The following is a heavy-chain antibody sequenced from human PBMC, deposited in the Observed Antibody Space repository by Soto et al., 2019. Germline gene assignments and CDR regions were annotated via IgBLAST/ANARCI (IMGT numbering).Heavy chain of an antibody. Sequence: QVPLVQSGAEVKKPGASVKVSCQASGYTFTTYGISWVRQAPGPGLEWMGWISAYSGSTKFAQKLQGRVTMTTDTSTTTAYMELRSLTSDDTAVYYCARDFTKSSSWPYYFDYWGQGTLVTVSS. CDR3: ARDFTKSSSWPYYFDY. V-gene: IGHV1-18*01. J-gene: IGHJ4*02. D-gene: IGHD6-13*01. CDR1: GYTFTTYG. CDR2: ISAYSGST.